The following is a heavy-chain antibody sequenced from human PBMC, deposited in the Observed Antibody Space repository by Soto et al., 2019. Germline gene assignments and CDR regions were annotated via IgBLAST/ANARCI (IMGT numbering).Heavy chain of an antibody. CDR1: GGSISSGGTGSY. D-gene: IGHD1-1*01. CDR3: ASGHDAYKVRY. Sequence: QVQLQESGPGLVKPSQTLSLTCTVSGGSISSGGTGSYWTWIRQLPGKGREWIGYIYYTGNTYYHPSLKSRPTMSIDTSENQFSLKLTSVTAADTAVYFCASGHDAYKVRYWGQGTLVTVSS. CDR2: IYYTGNT. J-gene: IGHJ4*02. V-gene: IGHV4-31*03.